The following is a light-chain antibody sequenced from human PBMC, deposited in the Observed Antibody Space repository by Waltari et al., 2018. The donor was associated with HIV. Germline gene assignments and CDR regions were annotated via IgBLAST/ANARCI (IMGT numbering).Light chain of an antibody. Sequence: DIQMTQSPSSLSASVGDRVAVTCRASQDIGRDLAWYQQRGTEAPKRLIYSASSLQNGVPSRFSGVGSGTDFTLTINGLRPEDSATYFCLQHHHYPLTFGGGT. CDR1: QDIGRD. CDR3: LQHHHYPLT. J-gene: IGKJ4*01. CDR2: SAS. V-gene: IGKV1-17*01.